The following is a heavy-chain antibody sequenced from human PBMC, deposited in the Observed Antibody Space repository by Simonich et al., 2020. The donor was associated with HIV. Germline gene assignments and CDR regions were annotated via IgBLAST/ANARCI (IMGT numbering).Heavy chain of an antibody. Sequence: QVQLQQWGAGLLKPSETLSLTCAVYGGSSSGYYWSWFRQPPGKGLEWLGEINHSRNTNYNPSLKSRVTISVDTSKNQFSLKLSSVTAADTAVYYCARGFYQRLYYFDYWGQGTLVTVSS. V-gene: IGHV4-34*01. D-gene: IGHD2-2*01. CDR2: INHSRNT. CDR3: ARGFYQRLYYFDY. J-gene: IGHJ4*02. CDR1: GGSSSGYY.